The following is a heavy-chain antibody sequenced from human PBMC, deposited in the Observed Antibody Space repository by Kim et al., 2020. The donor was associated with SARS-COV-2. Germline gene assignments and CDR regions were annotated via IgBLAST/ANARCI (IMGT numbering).Heavy chain of an antibody. V-gene: IGHV4-59*08. CDR3: ATYQLRGFDC. Sequence: SETLSLTCTVSSGSINSHYWSWIRQPPGTGLEWIGYIHYSGSTNYNPSLKSRVTISVDASKNQFSLELKSVTAADTAVYYCATYQLRGFDCWGQGTLVTV. J-gene: IGHJ4*02. CDR1: SGSINSHY. CDR2: IHYSGST. D-gene: IGHD1-7*01.